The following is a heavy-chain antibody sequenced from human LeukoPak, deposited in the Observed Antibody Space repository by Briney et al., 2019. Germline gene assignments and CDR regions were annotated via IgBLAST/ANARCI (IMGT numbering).Heavy chain of an antibody. CDR2: INYNGNVN. CDR3: ARGGGLDV. Sequence: GGSLRLSCAASGFTFSSYWMNWARQTPGKGLEWVASINYNGNVNYYVDSVKGRFTISRDNAKNSLYLQMSNLRAEDTAVYFCARGGGLDVWGQGATVTVSS. J-gene: IGHJ6*02. CDR1: GFTFSSYW. D-gene: IGHD3-16*01. V-gene: IGHV3-7*03.